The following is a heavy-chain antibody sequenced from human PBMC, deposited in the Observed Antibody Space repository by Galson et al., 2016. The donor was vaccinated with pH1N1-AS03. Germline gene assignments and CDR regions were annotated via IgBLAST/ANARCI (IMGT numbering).Heavy chain of an antibody. CDR3: ARVGVVGPPYGMDV. CDR1: GFTFRSYE. Sequence: SLRLSCAASGFTFRSYEMNWVRQAPGKGLEWVSYISSSGSTIYYADSVKGRFTLSRDNAKNSLYLQMNSLRAEDTAVYYCARVGVVGPPYGMDVWGQGTTVTASS. J-gene: IGHJ6*02. D-gene: IGHD2-15*01. CDR2: ISSSGSTI. V-gene: IGHV3-48*03.